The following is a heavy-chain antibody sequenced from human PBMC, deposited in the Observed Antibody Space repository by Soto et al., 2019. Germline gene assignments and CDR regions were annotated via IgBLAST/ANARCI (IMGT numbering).Heavy chain of an antibody. CDR2: INPNSGGT. CDR1: GYTFTGYY. CDR3: ARDGMITFGGVSYFDY. Sequence: ASVKVSCKASGYTFTGYYMHWVRQAPGQGLEWMGWINPNSGGTNYAQKFQGRVTMTRDTSISTAYMELSRLRSDDTAVYYCARDGMITFGGVSYFDYWGQGTLVTVSS. J-gene: IGHJ4*02. V-gene: IGHV1-2*02. D-gene: IGHD3-16*01.